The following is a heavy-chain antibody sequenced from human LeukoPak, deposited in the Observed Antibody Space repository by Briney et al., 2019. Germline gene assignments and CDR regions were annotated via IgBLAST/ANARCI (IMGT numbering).Heavy chain of an antibody. V-gene: IGHV4-39*07. J-gene: IGHJ3*02. CDR2: INHSGST. Sequence: SETLSLTCTVSGGSISSSRYYWGWIRQPPGKGLEWIGEINHSGSTNYNPSLKSRVTISVDTSKNQFSLKLSSVTAADTAVYYCATTFQDAFDIWGQGTMVTVSS. D-gene: IGHD3-16*01. CDR3: ATTFQDAFDI. CDR1: GGSISSSRYY.